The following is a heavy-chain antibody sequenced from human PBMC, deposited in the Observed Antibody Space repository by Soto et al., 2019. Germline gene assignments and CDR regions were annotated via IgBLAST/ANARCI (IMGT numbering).Heavy chain of an antibody. CDR2: INHSGST. J-gene: IGHJ3*02. D-gene: IGHD3-10*01. Sequence: SETLSLTCAVYGGSFSGYYWSWIRQPPGKGLEWIGEINHSGSTNYNPSLKSRVTISVDTSKNQFSLKLSSVTAADTAVYYCARRHYYCLRSCAFDIWGQGTMVTVSS. CDR1: GGSFSGYY. CDR3: ARRHYYCLRSCAFDI. V-gene: IGHV4-34*01.